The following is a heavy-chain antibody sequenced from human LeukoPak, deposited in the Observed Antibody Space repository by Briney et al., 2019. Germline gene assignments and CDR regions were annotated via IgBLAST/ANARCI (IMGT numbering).Heavy chain of an antibody. D-gene: IGHD6-19*01. CDR2: ISSSSSYI. CDR1: GFTFSSYS. Sequence: GGSLRLSCAASGFTFSSYSMNWVRLAPGKGLEWVSSISSSSSYIYYADSVKGRFTISRDNAKNSLYLQMNSLRAEDTAVYYCARANWIDSGWSGGDYWGQRTLVTVSS. V-gene: IGHV3-21*01. J-gene: IGHJ4*02. CDR3: ARANWIDSGWSGGDY.